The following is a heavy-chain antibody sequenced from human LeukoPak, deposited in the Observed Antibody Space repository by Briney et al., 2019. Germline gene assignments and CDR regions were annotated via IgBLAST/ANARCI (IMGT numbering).Heavy chain of an antibody. CDR2: IDDSGNT. CDR3: ARVGLSTYYDILTGYHPLDY. V-gene: IGHV4-59*01. CDR1: GGSISRYY. D-gene: IGHD3-9*01. Sequence: SETLSLTCTVSGGSISRYYWSWIRRPPGKGLEWIGYIDDSGNTNYNPSLKSQVTISVDTSKNQFSLKLSSVTAADTAVYYCARVGLSTYYDILTGYHPLDYWGQGTLVTVSS. J-gene: IGHJ4*02.